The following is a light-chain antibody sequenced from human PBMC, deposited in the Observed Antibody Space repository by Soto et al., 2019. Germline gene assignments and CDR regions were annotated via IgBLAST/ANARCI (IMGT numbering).Light chain of an antibody. CDR2: DAS. CDR1: QRIGSS. CDR3: QQYNGYSRT. J-gene: IGKJ1*01. Sequence: DIQMTQSPSTLSASVGDRVTITCRASQRIGSSLAWYQQKPGKAPNLLISDASSLERGVPSRFSGSGSGTEFTLTIRSLQPDDFATYYCQQYNGYSRTFGQGTKVDIK. V-gene: IGKV1-5*01.